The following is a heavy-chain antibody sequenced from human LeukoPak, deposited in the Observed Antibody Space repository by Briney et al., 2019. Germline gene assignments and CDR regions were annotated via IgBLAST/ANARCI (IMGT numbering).Heavy chain of an antibody. V-gene: IGHV4-4*02. CDR2: IYLYGTT. J-gene: IGHJ6*02. Sequence: PGRSLRLSCAASGFTFSNTWMSWVRQSPVKGLEWIGEIYLYGTTNYNPSFTSRVTMSVDRSRNQFSLKLTSVTAADTAVYYCARQKWEQQGRDYYFNGLDVWGPGTTVIVSS. CDR1: GFTFSNTW. D-gene: IGHD1/OR15-1a*01. CDR3: ARQKWEQQGRDYYFNGLDV.